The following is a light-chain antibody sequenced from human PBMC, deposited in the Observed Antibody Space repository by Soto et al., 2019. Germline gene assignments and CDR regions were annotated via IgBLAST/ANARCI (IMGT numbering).Light chain of an antibody. CDR1: QSIHTS. CDR3: QQYGSSQT. CDR2: GAS. V-gene: IGKV3-20*01. J-gene: IGKJ1*01. Sequence: EIVVTQSPAALSLSPGERATLSCRASQSIHTSLAWYQQKPGQPPRLVVYGASSRATGIPDRFSGSGSGTDFTLTISRLEPEDFAVYYCQQYGSSQTFGQGTKVDIK.